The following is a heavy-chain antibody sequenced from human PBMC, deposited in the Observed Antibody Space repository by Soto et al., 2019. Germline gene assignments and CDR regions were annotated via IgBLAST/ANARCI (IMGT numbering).Heavy chain of an antibody. D-gene: IGHD2-2*01. CDR3: ARGPHCSSTNCYFNNWFDP. J-gene: IGHJ5*02. Sequence: PSETLSLTCAVSGGSISSQYWTWIRQPPGKGLEWIGYIYYSGSTNYNPSLKSRVTISVDTSKNQFSLKLRSVTAADTAVYYCARGPHCSSTNCYFNNWFDPWGQGTLVTVSS. CDR2: IYYSGST. V-gene: IGHV4-59*11. CDR1: GGSISSQY.